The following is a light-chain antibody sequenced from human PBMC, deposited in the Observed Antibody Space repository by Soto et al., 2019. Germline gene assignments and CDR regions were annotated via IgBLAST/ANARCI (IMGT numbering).Light chain of an antibody. CDR2: EAS. Sequence: EIVLTQSPATLSLSPGERATLSCRASQSVGNNLAWYQQKPGQAPGLLIYEASTRDTGIPARFSGSGSETDFTLTISSLEPEDFAVYYCQQHANWPLTFGGGTKVEIK. J-gene: IGKJ4*01. V-gene: IGKV3-11*01. CDR3: QQHANWPLT. CDR1: QSVGNN.